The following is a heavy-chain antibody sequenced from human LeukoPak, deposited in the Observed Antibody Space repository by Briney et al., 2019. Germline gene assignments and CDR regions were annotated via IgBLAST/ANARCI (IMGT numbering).Heavy chain of an antibody. V-gene: IGHV1-46*01. CDR1: GYTFTNYY. J-gene: IGHJ6*02. D-gene: IGHD3-10*01. Sequence: ASAKVSCKASGYTFTNYYLHWVRQAPGQGLAWMGIINPSGDTTRYVEKFQGRVTMTRDTSASTVYMELSSPRAEDTAVYYCARGGYSESFYNPRSYGMDVWGQGTTVIVSS. CDR2: INPSGDTT. CDR3: ARGGYSESFYNPRSYGMDV.